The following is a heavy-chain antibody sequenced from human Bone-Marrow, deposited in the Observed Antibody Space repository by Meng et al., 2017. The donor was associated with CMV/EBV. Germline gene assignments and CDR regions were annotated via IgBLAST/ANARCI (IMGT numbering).Heavy chain of an antibody. CDR2: IKSKTDGGTT. J-gene: IGHJ4*02. D-gene: IGHD3-22*01. CDR3: ATAYRNYYDSSGYKRRGDY. CDR1: GFTFSNAW. V-gene: IGHV3-15*01. Sequence: GESLKISCAASGFTFSNAWMSWVRQAPGKGLEWVGRIKSKTDGGTTDYAAPVKGRFTISRDDSKNTLYLQMNSLRAEDTAVYYCATAYRNYYDSSGYKRRGDYWGQGTLVTVYS.